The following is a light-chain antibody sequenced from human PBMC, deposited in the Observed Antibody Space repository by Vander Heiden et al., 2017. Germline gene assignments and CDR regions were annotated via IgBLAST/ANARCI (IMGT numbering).Light chain of an antibody. J-gene: IGKJ2*01. CDR1: QTISSS. Sequence: DIQMTQSPSSLSASLGDRVTITCRASQTISSSLNWFHQKPGKAPKLLIYAASSLQSGVPSRFSGSGSGTDFTLTIIRLQPEDFATYYCQQRDNTPYTFGQGTKMEIK. CDR3: QQRDNTPYT. CDR2: AAS. V-gene: IGKV1-39*01.